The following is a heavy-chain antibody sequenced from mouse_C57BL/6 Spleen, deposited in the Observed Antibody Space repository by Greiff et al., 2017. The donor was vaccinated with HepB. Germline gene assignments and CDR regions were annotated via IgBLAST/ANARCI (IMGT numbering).Heavy chain of an antibody. Sequence: EVQGVESGGGLVKPGGSLKLSCAASGFTFSDYGMHWVRQAPEKGLEWVAYISSGSSTIYYADTVKGRFTISRDNAKNTLFLQMTSRRSEDTAMYYCAREGLTTVVAPYYAMDYWGLGTSVTVSS. J-gene: IGHJ4*01. CDR2: ISSGSSTI. V-gene: IGHV5-17*01. CDR3: AREGLTTVVAPYYAMDY. CDR1: GFTFSDYG. D-gene: IGHD1-1*01.